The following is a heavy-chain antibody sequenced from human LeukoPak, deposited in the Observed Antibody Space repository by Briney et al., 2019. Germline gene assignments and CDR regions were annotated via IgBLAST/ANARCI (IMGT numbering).Heavy chain of an antibody. CDR2: INSYNGNT. CDR1: GYTFSNYG. V-gene: IGHV1-18*01. J-gene: IGHJ5*02. Sequence: GASVKVSCKASGYTFSNYGINWVRQAPGQGLEWMGWINSYNGNTNYAQKFQGRLTMTTDTSTSTAYMELRSLRSDDTAAYYCARGLRNWFDPWGQGTLVTDSS. CDR3: ARGLRNWFDP.